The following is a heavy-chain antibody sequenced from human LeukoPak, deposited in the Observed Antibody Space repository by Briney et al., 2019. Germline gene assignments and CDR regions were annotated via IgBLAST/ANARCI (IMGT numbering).Heavy chain of an antibody. CDR2: ISAYNGNT. Sequence: VASVKVSCKASGYTFTSYGISWVRQASGQGLEWMGWISAYNGNTNYAQKLQGRVTMTTDTSTSTAYMELRSLRSGDTAVYYCARVTPTYGGLDPFDYWGQGTLVTVSS. D-gene: IGHD4-23*01. J-gene: IGHJ4*02. V-gene: IGHV1-18*01. CDR1: GYTFTSYG. CDR3: ARVTPTYGGLDPFDY.